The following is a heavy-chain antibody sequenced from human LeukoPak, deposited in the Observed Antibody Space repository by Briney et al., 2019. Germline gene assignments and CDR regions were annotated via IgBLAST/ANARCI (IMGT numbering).Heavy chain of an antibody. CDR1: GGSISSGSYY. J-gene: IGHJ4*02. Sequence: SETLSLTCAVSGGSISSGSYYWSWIRQPAGKGLEWIGRIYTSGSTNYNPSLKNRVTMSVDTSKNQFSLKLSSVTAADTAVYYCARGYCSGGSCDDFDYWGQGTLVTVSS. CDR3: ARGYCSGGSCDDFDY. CDR2: IYTSGST. V-gene: IGHV4-61*02. D-gene: IGHD2-15*01.